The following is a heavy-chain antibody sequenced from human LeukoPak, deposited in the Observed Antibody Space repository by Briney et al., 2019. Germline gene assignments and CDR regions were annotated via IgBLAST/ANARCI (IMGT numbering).Heavy chain of an antibody. Sequence: ASVKVSCKASGGTFSSYAISWVRQAPGQGLEWMGRIIPILGIANYAQKFQGRITITADRSTSTAYMELSSLRSEDTAVYYCARDKAVTTELTQYFHHWGQGTLVTVSS. CDR2: IIPILGIA. J-gene: IGHJ1*01. CDR1: GGTFSSYA. V-gene: IGHV1-69*04. CDR3: ARDKAVTTELTQYFHH. D-gene: IGHD4-11*01.